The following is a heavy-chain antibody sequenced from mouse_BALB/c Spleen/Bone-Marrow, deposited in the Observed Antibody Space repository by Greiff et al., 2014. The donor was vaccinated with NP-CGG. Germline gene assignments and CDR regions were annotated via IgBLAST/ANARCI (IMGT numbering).Heavy chain of an antibody. CDR2: INPSTGYT. V-gene: IGHV1-7*01. Sequence: QVQLQQSGAELAKPGASVKMSCKASGYTFTSYWMHWVKQRPGQGLEWIGYINPSTGYTEYNQKFKDKATLTADKSSSTAYMQLSSLTSEDSAVYYCARETALHYYGSWFAYWGQGTLVTVSA. CDR1: GYTFTSYW. D-gene: IGHD1-2*01. J-gene: IGHJ3*01. CDR3: ARETALHYYGSWFAY.